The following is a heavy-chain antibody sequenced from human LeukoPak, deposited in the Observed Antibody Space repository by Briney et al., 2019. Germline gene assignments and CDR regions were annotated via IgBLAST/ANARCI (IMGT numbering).Heavy chain of an antibody. CDR1: GFTFDDYA. CDR3: ARTRPYGDYVSYYYYGMDV. Sequence: PGRSLRLSCAASGFTFDDYAMHWVRQAPGKGLEWVSGISWNSGSIGYADSVKGRFTISRDNSKNTLYLQMNSLRPEDTAVYYCARTRPYGDYVSYYYYGMDVWGQGTTVTVSS. CDR2: ISWNSGSI. J-gene: IGHJ6*02. V-gene: IGHV3-9*01. D-gene: IGHD4-17*01.